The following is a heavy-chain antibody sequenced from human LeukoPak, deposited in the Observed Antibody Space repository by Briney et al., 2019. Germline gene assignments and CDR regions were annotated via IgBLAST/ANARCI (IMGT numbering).Heavy chain of an antibody. J-gene: IGHJ4*02. CDR2: IKQDGSEK. D-gene: IGHD5/OR15-5a*01. CDR1: GFTFSLYG. Sequence: GGSLRLSCAASGFTFSLYGMSWVRQAPGKGLEWVANIKQDGSEKYYVDSVKGRFTISRDNARNSLYLQMNSLRAEDTAVYYSVSTATFDHWGQGTLVTVSS. CDR3: VSTATFDH. V-gene: IGHV3-7*05.